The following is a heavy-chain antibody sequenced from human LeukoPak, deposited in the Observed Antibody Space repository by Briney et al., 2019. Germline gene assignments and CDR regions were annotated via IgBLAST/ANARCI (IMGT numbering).Heavy chain of an antibody. V-gene: IGHV4-59*08. Sequence: SQTLSLTWTVAGGSVSSDYWGWIRQPPGKGLEWIGYIHYSGSTNYNPSLKSRVTMSVDTSKNQFSLKLSSVTAADTAVYYCARHQDYGDYALDYWGQGTLVTVSS. CDR3: ARHQDYGDYALDY. CDR1: GGSVSSDY. J-gene: IGHJ4*02. CDR2: IHYSGST. D-gene: IGHD4-17*01.